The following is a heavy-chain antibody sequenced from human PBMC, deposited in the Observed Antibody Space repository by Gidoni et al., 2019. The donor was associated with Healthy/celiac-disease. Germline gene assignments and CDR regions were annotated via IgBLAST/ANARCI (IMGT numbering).Heavy chain of an antibody. D-gene: IGHD2-15*01. J-gene: IGHJ3*02. Sequence: QVQLQESGPGLVKPSQTLTPTRPVSGGSISSGGYYWSWSRQHPGKGLEWIGYIYYRGSTYYNPSLKSRVTISVDTSKNQFSLKLSSVTAADTAVYYCARATDIVVVVANAFDIWGQGTMVTVSS. CDR1: GGSISSGGYY. V-gene: IGHV4-31*03. CDR2: IYYRGST. CDR3: ARATDIVVVVANAFDI.